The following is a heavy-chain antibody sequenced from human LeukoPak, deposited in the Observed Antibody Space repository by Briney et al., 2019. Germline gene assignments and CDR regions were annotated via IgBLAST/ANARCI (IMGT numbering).Heavy chain of an antibody. V-gene: IGHV4-61*02. J-gene: IGHJ3*02. CDR3: ARGHDFWSALPDTFDI. CDR2: IYTSGTT. Sequence: PSETLSLTCTVSGDSISTGGFYWNWIRQPAGKGLEWIGRIYTSGTTNYNPSLNSRVTISVDTSKHRFSLKLSSVTAADTAMYYCARGHDFWSALPDTFDIWGQGTVVTVSS. CDR1: GDSISTGGFY. D-gene: IGHD3-3*01.